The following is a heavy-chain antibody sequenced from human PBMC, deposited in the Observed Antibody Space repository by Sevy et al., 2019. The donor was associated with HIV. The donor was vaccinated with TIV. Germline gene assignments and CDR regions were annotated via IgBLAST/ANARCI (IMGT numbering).Heavy chain of an antibody. CDR1: GLDFKEAW. CDR2: IKSESDGGTV. D-gene: IGHD2-21*01. CDR3: AEPHIVLGGMDV. V-gene: IGHV3-15*01. J-gene: IGHJ6*02. Sequence: GGSLRLSCVVSGLDFKEAWMTWVRQAPGKGLEWVGRIKSESDGGTVDYAAPVKGRVTISRDDSRNTLFLEMDSLKAEDTAVYYCAEPHIVLGGMDVWGQGTTVTVSS.